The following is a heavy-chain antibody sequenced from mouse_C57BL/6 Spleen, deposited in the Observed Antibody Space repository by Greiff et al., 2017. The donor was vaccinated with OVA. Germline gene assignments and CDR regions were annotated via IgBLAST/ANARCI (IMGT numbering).Heavy chain of an antibody. CDR2: IRNKANGYTT. J-gene: IGHJ3*01. Sequence: EVQLVESGGGLVQPGGSLSLSCAASGFTFTDYYMSWVRQPPGKALEWLGFIRNKANGYTTEYSASVKGRFTISRDNSQSILYLQMNALRAEDSATYYCASWGTAQAWFAYWGQGTLVTVSA. D-gene: IGHD3-2*02. CDR1: GFTFTDYY. CDR3: ASWGTAQAWFAY. V-gene: IGHV7-3*01.